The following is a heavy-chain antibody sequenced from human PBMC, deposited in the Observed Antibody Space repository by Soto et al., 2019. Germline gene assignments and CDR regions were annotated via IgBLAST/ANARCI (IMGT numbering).Heavy chain of an antibody. D-gene: IGHD6-13*01. V-gene: IGHV3-53*01. CDR1: GFTVSSNY. Sequence: GGSLRLSCAASGFTVSSNYMSWVRQAPGKGLEWVSVIYSGGSTYYADSVKGRFTISRDNSKNTLYLQMNSLRAEDTAVYYCARDLGIGAAGRGYWYYYGMDVWGQGTTVTVSS. CDR2: IYSGGST. J-gene: IGHJ6*02. CDR3: ARDLGIGAAGRGYWYYYGMDV.